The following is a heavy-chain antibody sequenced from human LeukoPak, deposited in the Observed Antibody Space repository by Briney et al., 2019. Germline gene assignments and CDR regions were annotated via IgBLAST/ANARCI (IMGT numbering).Heavy chain of an antibody. CDR1: GFTFSSYG. J-gene: IGHJ4*02. CDR3: ARDEQGAPYPYTYGDYGYFDY. D-gene: IGHD4-17*01. CDR2: IWYDGSNK. Sequence: PGRSLRLSCAASGFTFSSYGMHWVRQAPGKGLEWVAVIWYDGSNKYYADSVKGRFTISRDNSKNTLYLQMNSLRAEDTAVYYCARDEQGAPYPYTYGDYGYFDYWGQGTLVTVSS. V-gene: IGHV3-33*01.